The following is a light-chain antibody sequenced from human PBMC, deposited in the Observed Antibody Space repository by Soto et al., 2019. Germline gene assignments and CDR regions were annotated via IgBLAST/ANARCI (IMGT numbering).Light chain of an antibody. Sequence: DIQMTQSPSTLSASVGDRVTITCRASQSISSWLAWYQQKPGKAPKLLIYKASSLESCVPSRFSGSGSGTEFTLTISSLQPDDFATYCCQQYNSYLYTCGQGTKLEIK. J-gene: IGKJ2*01. CDR2: KAS. CDR1: QSISSW. CDR3: QQYNSYLYT. V-gene: IGKV1-5*03.